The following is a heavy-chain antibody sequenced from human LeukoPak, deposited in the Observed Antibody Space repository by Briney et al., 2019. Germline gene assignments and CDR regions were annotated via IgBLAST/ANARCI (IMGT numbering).Heavy chain of an antibody. V-gene: IGHV3-11*01. J-gene: IGHJ4*02. CDR1: GLPFSDYY. Sequence: GGSLRLSCAASGLPFSDYYMSWIRQAPGKGREWISYISSDGNTKYYADSVKGRFTISRDNAKNSLYLQMNSLRAEDTAVYYCARGMGYFGSGNFDYWGLGTLVTVSS. D-gene: IGHD3-10*01. CDR3: ARGMGYFGSGNFDY. CDR2: ISSDGNTK.